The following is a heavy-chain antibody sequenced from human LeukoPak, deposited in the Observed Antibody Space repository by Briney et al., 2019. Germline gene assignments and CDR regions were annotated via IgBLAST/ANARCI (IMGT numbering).Heavy chain of an antibody. CDR1: GGSISSSSYY. CDR2: IYYSGST. Sequence: ASEPLSLTCTVSGGSISSSSYYWGWIRQPPGKGLEWIGSIYYSGSTYYNPSLKSRVTISVDTSKNQFSLKLSSVTAADTAVYYCARHFIAVAGLDYWGQGTLVTVSS. V-gene: IGHV4-39*01. CDR3: ARHFIAVAGLDY. J-gene: IGHJ4*02. D-gene: IGHD6-19*01.